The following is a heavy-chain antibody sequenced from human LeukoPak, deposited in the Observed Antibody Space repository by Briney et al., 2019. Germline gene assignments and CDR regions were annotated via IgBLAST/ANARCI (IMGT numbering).Heavy chain of an antibody. V-gene: IGHV4-59*01. CDR2: IYYSGST. CDR3: ARESDPRITIFGVVRDAFDI. D-gene: IGHD3-3*01. J-gene: IGHJ3*02. Sequence: SETLSLTCTVSGGSISSYYWSWIRQPPGKGLEWIGYIYYSGSTNYNPSLKSRVTISVDTSKNQFSLKLSSVTAADTAVYYCARESDPRITIFGVVRDAFDIWGQGTMVTVSS. CDR1: GGSISSYY.